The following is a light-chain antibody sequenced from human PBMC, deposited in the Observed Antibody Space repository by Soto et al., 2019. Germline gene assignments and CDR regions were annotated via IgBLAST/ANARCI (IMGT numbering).Light chain of an antibody. J-gene: IGKJ1*01. CDR3: QQYNNWPRT. CDR1: QTVSSN. CDR2: GAS. Sequence: EIVMTQSPATLSVSPREGATLSCRASQTVSSNLAWYQQVPGQAPRLLIYGASTRATGVPARFSGSGSGTEFTLTISRLQSEDFAVYYCQQYNNWPRTFGQGTKVEVK. V-gene: IGKV3-15*01.